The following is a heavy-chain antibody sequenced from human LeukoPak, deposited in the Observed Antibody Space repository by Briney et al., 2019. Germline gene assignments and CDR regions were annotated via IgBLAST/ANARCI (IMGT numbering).Heavy chain of an antibody. D-gene: IGHD2-8*02. V-gene: IGHV3-66*04. CDR2: TYSGGST. CDR3: VRLLTTGDKDY. J-gene: IGHJ4*02. Sequence: GGSLRLSCAASGFTVSSNYMSWVRQAPGKGLEWVSVTYSGGSTYYADSAKGRFTISRDNSQNTLYLQMRSLRAEDMAVYYCVRLLTTGDKDYWGQGTLVTVSS. CDR1: GFTVSSNY.